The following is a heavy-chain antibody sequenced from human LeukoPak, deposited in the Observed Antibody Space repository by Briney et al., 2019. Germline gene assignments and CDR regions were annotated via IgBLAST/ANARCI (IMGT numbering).Heavy chain of an antibody. CDR1: GGSFSGYY. D-gene: IGHD3-3*01. Sequence: PSETLSLTCAVYGGSFSGYYWSWIRQPPGKGLEWIGEINHSGSTNYNPSLKSRVTISVDTSKNQFSLKLSSVTAADTAVYYCARDYVYDFWSGYSGDAFDLWGQGTMVTVSS. J-gene: IGHJ3*01. V-gene: IGHV4-34*01. CDR3: ARDYVYDFWSGYSGDAFDL. CDR2: INHSGST.